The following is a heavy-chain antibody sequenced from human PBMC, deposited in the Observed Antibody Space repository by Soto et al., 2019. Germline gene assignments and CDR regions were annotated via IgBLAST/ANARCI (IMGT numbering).Heavy chain of an antibody. V-gene: IGHV4-31*03. CDR3: ARGLRITIFGVVIDDAFDI. J-gene: IGHJ3*02. CDR1: GGSISSGGYY. CDR2: IYYSGST. D-gene: IGHD3-3*01. Sequence: QVQLQESGPGLVKPSQTLSLTYTVSGGSISSGGYYWSWIRQHPGKGLEWIGYIYYSGSTYYNPSLKSRVTISVDTSKNQFSLKLSSVTAADTAVYYCARGLRITIFGVVIDDAFDIWGQGTMVTVSS.